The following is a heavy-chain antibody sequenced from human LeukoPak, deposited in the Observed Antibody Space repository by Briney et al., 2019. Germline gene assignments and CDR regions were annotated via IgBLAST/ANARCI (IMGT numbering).Heavy chain of an antibody. CDR1: GGTFSSYA. D-gene: IGHD2-2*03. J-gene: IGHJ6*03. Sequence: ASVKVSCKASGGTFSSYAISWVRRAPGQGLEWMGGIIPIFGTANYAQKFQGRVTITTDESTSTAYMELGSLRSEDTAVYYCARAGYCSSTSCYPRYMDVWGKGTTVTVSS. V-gene: IGHV1-69*05. CDR2: IIPIFGTA. CDR3: ARAGYCSSTSCYPRYMDV.